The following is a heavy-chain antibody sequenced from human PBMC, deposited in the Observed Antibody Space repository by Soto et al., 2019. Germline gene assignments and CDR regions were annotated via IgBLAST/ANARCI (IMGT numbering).Heavy chain of an antibody. D-gene: IGHD3-22*01. J-gene: IGHJ4*02. V-gene: IGHV3-23*01. CDR3: AKDVRGGYYGSFDY. CDR1: GFTFSSYA. CDR2: ISGSGGST. Sequence: GGSLRLSCAASGFTFSSYAVSWVRQAPGKGLEWVSAISGSGGSTYYPDSVKGRFTISRDNSKNTLYLQMNSLRAEDTALYYCAKDVRGGYYGSFDYWGQGAPVTVSS.